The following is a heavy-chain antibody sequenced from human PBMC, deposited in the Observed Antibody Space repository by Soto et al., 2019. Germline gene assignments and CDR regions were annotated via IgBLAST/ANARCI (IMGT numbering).Heavy chain of an antibody. D-gene: IGHD5-18*01. CDR2: IIPIFGTA. J-gene: IGHJ6*02. Sequence: QVQLVQSGAEVKKPGSSVKVSCKASGGTFSSYAISWVRQAPGQGLEWMGGIIPIFGTANYAQKFQGRVTITADESTSTAYMELGSLRSEDTAVYYCARTSDVDTAMVPYYGMDVWGQGTTVTVSS. CDR1: GGTFSSYA. CDR3: ARTSDVDTAMVPYYGMDV. V-gene: IGHV1-69*01.